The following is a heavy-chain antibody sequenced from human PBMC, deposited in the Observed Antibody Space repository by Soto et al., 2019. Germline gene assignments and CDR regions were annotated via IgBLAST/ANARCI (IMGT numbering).Heavy chain of an antibody. Sequence: CTVSGGSISSGGYYWSWIRQHPGKGLEWIGYIYYSGSTYYNPSLKSRVTISVDTSKNQFSLKLSSVTAADTAVYYCARASRQVGNFDYWGQGTLVTVSS. CDR3: ARASRQVGNFDY. CDR1: GGSISSGGYY. D-gene: IGHD2-15*01. V-gene: IGHV4-31*03. J-gene: IGHJ4*02. CDR2: IYYSGST.